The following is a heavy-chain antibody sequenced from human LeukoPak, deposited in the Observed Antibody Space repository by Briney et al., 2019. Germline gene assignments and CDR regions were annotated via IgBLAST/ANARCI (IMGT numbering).Heavy chain of an antibody. CDR3: ARGGGIVGQFDY. V-gene: IGHV1-69*05. CDR2: IIPIFGTA. D-gene: IGHD1-26*01. J-gene: IGHJ4*02. Sequence: ASVKVSCKASGGTFSSYAISWVRQAPGQGLEWMGGIIPIFGTANYAQKFQGRVTITTDESTSTAYMVLSSLRSEDTAVYYCARGGGIVGQFDYWGQGTLVTVSS. CDR1: GGTFSSYA.